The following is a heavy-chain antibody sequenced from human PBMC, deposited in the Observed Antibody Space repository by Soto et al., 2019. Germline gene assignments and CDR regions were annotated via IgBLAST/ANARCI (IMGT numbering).Heavy chain of an antibody. CDR2: ISGSGSII. D-gene: IGHD3-9*01. Sequence: GSLRLSCAASGFIFSDYYMSWIRQAPGKGLEWVSYISGSGSIIYYADSVKGRFTISRDNTKNSLYLQMISLRAEDTAVYYCARAGEYYDILSGLGAVDVWGQGTTVTVSS. V-gene: IGHV3-11*01. CDR3: ARAGEYYDILSGLGAVDV. J-gene: IGHJ6*02. CDR1: GFIFSDYY.